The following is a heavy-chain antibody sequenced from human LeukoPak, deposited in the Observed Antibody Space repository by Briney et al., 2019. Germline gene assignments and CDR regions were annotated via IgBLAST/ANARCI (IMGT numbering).Heavy chain of an antibody. J-gene: IGHJ5*02. V-gene: IGHV4-34*01. Sequence: SETLSLTCAVYGGSFSGYYWSWIRQPPGKGLEWIGEINHSGSTYYNPSLKSRVTMSVDTSKNQFSLKLSSVTAADTAVYYCARPSITMVRGFDPWGQGTLVTVSS. CDR1: GGSFSGYY. CDR3: ARPSITMVRGFDP. D-gene: IGHD3-10*01. CDR2: INHSGST.